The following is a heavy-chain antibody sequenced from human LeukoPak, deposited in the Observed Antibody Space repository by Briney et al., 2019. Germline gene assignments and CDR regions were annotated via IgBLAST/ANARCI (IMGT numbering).Heavy chain of an antibody. D-gene: IGHD6-13*01. V-gene: IGHV3-21*01. CDR1: GFTFSSYS. Sequence: GALRLSCAASGFTFSSYSMNWVHQAPGKGLEWVSSISSSSSYIYYADSVKGRFTISRDNAKNSLYLQMNSLRAEDTAVYYCARDPSSSWYSFYFDYWGQGTLVTVSS. CDR3: ARDPSSSWYSFYFDY. J-gene: IGHJ4*02. CDR2: ISSSSSYI.